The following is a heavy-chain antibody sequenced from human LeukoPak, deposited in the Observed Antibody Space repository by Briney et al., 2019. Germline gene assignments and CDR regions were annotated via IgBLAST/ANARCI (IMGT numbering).Heavy chain of an antibody. Sequence: PSETLSLTCAVYGGSFSGYYWSWIRQPPGEGLEWIGEINHSGSTNYNPSLKSRVTISVDTSKNQFSLKLSSVTAADTAVYYCAREMTRYYFDYWGQGTLVTVSS. J-gene: IGHJ4*02. CDR2: INHSGST. CDR3: AREMTRYYFDY. V-gene: IGHV4-34*01. CDR1: GGSFSGYY.